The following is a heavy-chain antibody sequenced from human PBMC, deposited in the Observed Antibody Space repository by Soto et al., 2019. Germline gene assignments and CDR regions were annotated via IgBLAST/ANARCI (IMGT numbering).Heavy chain of an antibody. Sequence: ASVKVSCKASGGTFSSYAISWVRQAPGQGLEWMGGIIPIFGTANYAQKFRGRVTITADKSTSTAYMELSSLRSEDTAVYYCARDSSGYYDYWGQGTLVTVSS. CDR2: IIPIFGTA. V-gene: IGHV1-69*06. CDR3: ARDSSGYYDY. J-gene: IGHJ4*02. D-gene: IGHD3-22*01. CDR1: GGTFSSYA.